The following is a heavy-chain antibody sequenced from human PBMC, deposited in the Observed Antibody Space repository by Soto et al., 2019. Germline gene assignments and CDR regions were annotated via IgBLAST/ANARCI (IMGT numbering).Heavy chain of an antibody. CDR2: IYWDDDK. V-gene: IGHV2-5*02. CDR3: AHTAVRGVIITGWFDP. Sequence: QITLKESGPTLVKPTQTLTLTCTFSGFSLSTSGVGVGWIRQPPGKALEWLALIYWDDDKRSSPSLKSRLTITKDTSKNQVVLTMTNMDPVDTATYYCAHTAVRGVIITGWFDPWGQGTLVTVSS. D-gene: IGHD3-10*01. J-gene: IGHJ5*02. CDR1: GFSLSTSGVG.